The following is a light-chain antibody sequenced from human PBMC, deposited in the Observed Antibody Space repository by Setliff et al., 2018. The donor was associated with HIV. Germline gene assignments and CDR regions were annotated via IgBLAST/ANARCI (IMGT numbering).Light chain of an antibody. CDR3: QAWDSSTAADV. CDR1: KLGDKY. V-gene: IGLV3-1*01. CDR2: QDD. Sequence: SYELTQPTSVSVSPGQTASITCSGDKLGDKYACWYQQKPGQSPVVVVYQDDKRPSGIPERFSGSNSGNTATLTISGTQAMDEADYYCQAWDSSTAADVFGTGTKVTVL. J-gene: IGLJ1*01.